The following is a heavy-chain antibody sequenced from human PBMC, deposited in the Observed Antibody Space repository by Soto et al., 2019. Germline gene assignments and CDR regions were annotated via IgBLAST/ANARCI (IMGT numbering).Heavy chain of an antibody. D-gene: IGHD5-18*01. J-gene: IGHJ4*02. CDR1: DGSISSYY. CDR2: MDYSANT. Sequence: EALSLTCSISDGSISSYYWSWIRLPPGEGLEWIAYMDYSANTYYNPSLKSRVTMSRDTSKNQVSLKVNSVTAADTAVYYCARDHPHSYGVYYFDYWGQGTPVTVS. V-gene: IGHV4-59*01. CDR3: ARDHPHSYGVYYFDY.